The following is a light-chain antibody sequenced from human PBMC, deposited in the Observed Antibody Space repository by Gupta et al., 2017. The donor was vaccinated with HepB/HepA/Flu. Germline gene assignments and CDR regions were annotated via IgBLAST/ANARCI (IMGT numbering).Light chain of an antibody. J-gene: IGLJ3*02. CDR3: CSYAGAYWV. V-gene: IGLV2-11*01. CDR2: DVN. CDR1: SSISGGNKF. Sequence: QSALPQPCSVSGAPGQSVTISCTGTSSISGGNKFVSWYQQHPGNAHKMMIYDVNKRPSVVPDRFSGSKSGNTASLTISGLQAEDDADYYCCSYAGAYWVFGGGTKLTVL.